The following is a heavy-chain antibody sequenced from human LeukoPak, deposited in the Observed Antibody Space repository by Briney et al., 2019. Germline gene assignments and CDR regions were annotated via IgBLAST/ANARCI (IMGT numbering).Heavy chain of an antibody. V-gene: IGHV3-30-3*01. Sequence: GRSLRLSCAASGFTFSSYAMHWVRQAPGKGLEWVGVISYDGSNKYYADSVKGRFTISRDNSKNTLYLQMNSLRAEDTAVYYCARVVVPAAMLSGWDYWGQGTLVTVSS. D-gene: IGHD2-2*01. CDR2: ISYDGSNK. CDR1: GFTFSSYA. CDR3: ARVVVPAAMLSGWDY. J-gene: IGHJ4*02.